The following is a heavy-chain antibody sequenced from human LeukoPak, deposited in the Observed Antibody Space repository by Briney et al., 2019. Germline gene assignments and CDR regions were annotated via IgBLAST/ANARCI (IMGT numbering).Heavy chain of an antibody. CDR1: GFTFSSYW. D-gene: IGHD3-10*01. V-gene: IGHV3-7*01. CDR2: IKQDGSEK. J-gene: IGHJ4*02. Sequence: GGSLRLSCAASGFTFSSYWMSWVRQAPGKGLEWVANIKQDGSEKYYVDSVKGRFTISRDNAKNSLYLQMNSLRAEDTAVYYWGGEGRPGDYWGKETLVTVSS. CDR3: GGEGRPGDY.